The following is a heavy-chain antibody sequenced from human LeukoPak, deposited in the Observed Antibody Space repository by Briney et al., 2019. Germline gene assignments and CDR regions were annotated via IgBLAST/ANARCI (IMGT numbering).Heavy chain of an antibody. CDR3: AKHYGSGCYYTRGGDY. D-gene: IGHD3-10*01. CDR1: EFTFSSYA. CDR2: ISGRGDST. J-gene: IGHJ4*02. V-gene: IGHV3-23*01. Sequence: PGGSLRLSCAASEFTFSSYAMSWVRQAPGKGLEWVSAISGRGDSTYYAASVKGRFTISRDNSKNTLYLQMNSLRAEDTAVYYCAKHYGSGCYYTRGGDYWGQGTLVTVSS.